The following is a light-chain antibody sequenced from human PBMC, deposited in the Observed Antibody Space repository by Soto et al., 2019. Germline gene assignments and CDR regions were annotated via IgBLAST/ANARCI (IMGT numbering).Light chain of an antibody. CDR3: GSYTSSSNYV. J-gene: IGLJ1*01. Sequence: QSVLTQPASVSGSPGQSITISCTGYIHYDFVSWYQQHPGTAPNLVIYEVSNRPSGTSDRFSGSKSGHTASLTISGLQTEDEAVYYCGSYTSSSNYVFGTGTKLTVL. CDR1: IHYDF. V-gene: IGLV2-14*01. CDR2: EVS.